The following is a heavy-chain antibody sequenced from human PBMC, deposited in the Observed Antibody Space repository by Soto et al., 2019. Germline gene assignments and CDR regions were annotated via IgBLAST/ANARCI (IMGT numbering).Heavy chain of an antibody. CDR1: GFTFRQYA. CDR3: AKVFVATIREGFDY. Sequence: EAQLLESGGGLVQPGESLRLSCAASGFTFRQYAMSWVRQAPGKGLEWVSAISDSGTRTYYADSVKGRFTVSRDNSRNTLYLQMNSLRAEDTAVYYCAKVFVATIREGFDYWGQGALVTLSS. D-gene: IGHD5-12*01. V-gene: IGHV3-23*01. CDR2: ISDSGTRT. J-gene: IGHJ4*02.